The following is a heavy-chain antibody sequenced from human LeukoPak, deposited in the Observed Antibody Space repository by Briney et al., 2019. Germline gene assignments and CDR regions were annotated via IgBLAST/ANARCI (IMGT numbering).Heavy chain of an antibody. CDR1: GYTFTSYD. V-gene: IGHV1-8*01. CDR2: MNPNSGNT. Sequence: ASVKVSCMASGYTFTSYDINWVRQATGQGLEWMGWMNPNSGNTGYAQKFQGRVTMTRNTSISTAYMELSSLRSEDTAVYYCATALGTNYDSSGRNWGQGTLVTVSS. D-gene: IGHD3-22*01. J-gene: IGHJ4*02. CDR3: ATALGTNYDSSGRN.